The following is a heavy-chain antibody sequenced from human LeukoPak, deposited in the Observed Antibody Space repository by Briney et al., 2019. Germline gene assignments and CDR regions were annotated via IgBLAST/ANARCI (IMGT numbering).Heavy chain of an antibody. CDR2: INPNSGGT. CDR3: ARVAAEVVGVPGAIGFGWLRRDYYYMDV. CDR1: GYTFTGYY. J-gene: IGHJ6*03. Sequence: PRASVKVSCKASGYTFTGYYMHWVRQAPGQGLEWMGWINPNSGGTNYAQKFQGRVTMTRDMSTSTVYMELSSLRSEDTAVYYCARVAAEVVGVPGAIGFGWLRRDYYYMDVWGKGTTVTVSS. V-gene: IGHV1-2*02. D-gene: IGHD2-2*02.